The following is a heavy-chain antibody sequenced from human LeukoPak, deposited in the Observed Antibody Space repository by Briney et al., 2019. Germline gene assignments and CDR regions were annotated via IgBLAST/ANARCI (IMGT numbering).Heavy chain of an antibody. CDR3: ARDRPGVSFGDY. D-gene: IGHD3-10*01. CDR1: GGSISSYY. CDR2: IYTGGST. Sequence: SETLSLTCTVSGGSISSYYWSWIRQPAGEGLEWIGRIYTGGSTNYNPSLKSRVTMSVDTSKNQFSLKLSSVTAADTAVYYCARDRPGVSFGDYWGQGTLVTVSS. J-gene: IGHJ4*02. V-gene: IGHV4-4*07.